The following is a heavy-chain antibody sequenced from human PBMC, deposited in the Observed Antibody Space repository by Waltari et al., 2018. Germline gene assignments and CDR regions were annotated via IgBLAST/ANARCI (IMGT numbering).Heavy chain of an antibody. CDR1: GYTFTSYD. D-gene: IGHD3-10*01. CDR2: MNPNSGNT. J-gene: IGHJ6*02. CDR3: AGFQGSMVRGVPRMDV. V-gene: IGHV1-8*01. Sequence: QVQLVQSGAEVKKPGASVKVSCKASGYTFTSYDINWVRRATGQGLEWMGWMNPNSGNTGYAQKFQGRVTMTRNTSISTAYMELSSLRSEDTAVYYCAGFQGSMVRGVPRMDVWGQGTTVTVSS.